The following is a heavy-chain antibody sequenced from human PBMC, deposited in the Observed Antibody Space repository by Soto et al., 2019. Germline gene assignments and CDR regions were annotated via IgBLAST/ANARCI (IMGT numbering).Heavy chain of an antibody. V-gene: IGHV1-18*01. J-gene: IGHJ6*01. CDR2: ISAPDGNT. CDR3: AVKKGDV. Sequence: QIQLVQSGAEVKKPGASVKVSCKASGYIFTNHDITWVRQAPGQGLEWMGWISAPDGNTDYAQKVQGRVTMTTDTDTSSAYMELRSLTYDDPAVYYCAVKKGDVWGQGTPVTVSS. CDR1: GYIFTNHD.